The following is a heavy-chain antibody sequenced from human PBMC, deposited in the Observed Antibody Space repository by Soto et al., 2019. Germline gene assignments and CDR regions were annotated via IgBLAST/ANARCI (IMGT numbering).Heavy chain of an antibody. D-gene: IGHD4-17*01. CDR3: ARAGGTTVTGLWHFDS. Sequence: PGGSLRLSCAASGFTFSNYGMHWVRQPPGKGLEWLAAIWYDGTQKYYADSVKGRFIISRDNSKKTLYLEMNSLRAEDTAVYYCARAGGTTVTGLWHFDSWGQGTRVTVSS. CDR2: IWYDGTQK. V-gene: IGHV3-33*08. CDR1: GFTFSNYG. J-gene: IGHJ4*02.